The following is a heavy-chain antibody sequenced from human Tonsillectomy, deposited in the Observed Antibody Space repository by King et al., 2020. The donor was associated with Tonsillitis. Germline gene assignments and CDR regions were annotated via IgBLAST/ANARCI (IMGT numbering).Heavy chain of an antibody. D-gene: IGHD2-15*01. CDR3: AMDRCGSCFGFDL. CDR1: EFTFSIYG. V-gene: IGHV3-30*02. CDR2: IWPDGSTT. Sequence: VQLVESGGGVVQPGGSLRLSCAASEFTFSIYGMHWVRQAPGKGLEWVTYIWPDGSTTTYADSVKGRFTISRDNSKNTLYLQVNSLRVEDRAVYYCAMDRCGSCFGFDLWGQGTRVTVSS. J-gene: IGHJ3*01.